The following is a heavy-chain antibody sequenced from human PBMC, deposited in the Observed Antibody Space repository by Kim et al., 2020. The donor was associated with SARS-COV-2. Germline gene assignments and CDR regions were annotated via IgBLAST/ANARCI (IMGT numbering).Heavy chain of an antibody. CDR3: ASPLGY. CDR2: YTSGTN. Sequence: YTSGTNNYNPSLKSRVTMSVDTSKNQISLRLTSVTAADTAVYYCASPLGYWGQGTLVTVSS. J-gene: IGHJ4*02. V-gene: IGHV4-4*07.